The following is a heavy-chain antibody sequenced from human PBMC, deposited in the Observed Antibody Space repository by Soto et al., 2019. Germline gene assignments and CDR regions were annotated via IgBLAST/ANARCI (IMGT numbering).Heavy chain of an antibody. J-gene: IGHJ5*02. CDR3: TTDFIVVVTATFDP. D-gene: IGHD2-21*02. Sequence: GGSLRLSCAASGFTFSNAWMNWVRQAPGKGLEWVGRIKSKTDGGTTDYAAPVKGRFTISRDDSKNTLYLQMNSLKTEDTAVYYCTTDFIVVVTATFDPWGQGTLVTVSS. CDR2: IKSKTDGGTT. CDR1: GFTFSNAW. V-gene: IGHV3-15*07.